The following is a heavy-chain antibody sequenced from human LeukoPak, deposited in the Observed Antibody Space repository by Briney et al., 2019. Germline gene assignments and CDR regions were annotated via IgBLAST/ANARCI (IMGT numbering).Heavy chain of an antibody. V-gene: IGHV3-7*01. J-gene: IGHJ4*02. CDR3: ARDRAYNSFDY. Sequence: GGSLRLSCAASGFIFRNAWMTWVRQAPGKGLGWVANIKEDGSAKNYVDSVKGRFTISRDNAKNSLYLQMNSLRADDTAVYYCARDRAYNSFDYWGQGTPVTVSS. D-gene: IGHD1-14*01. CDR2: IKEDGSAK. CDR1: GFIFRNAW.